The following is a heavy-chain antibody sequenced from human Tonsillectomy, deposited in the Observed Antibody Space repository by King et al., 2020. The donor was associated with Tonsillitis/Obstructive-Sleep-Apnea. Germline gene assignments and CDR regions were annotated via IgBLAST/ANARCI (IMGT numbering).Heavy chain of an antibody. CDR1: GGSFSGYY. V-gene: IGHV4-34*01. CDR3: ARGVQTYCSSTSCSNFDY. Sequence: VQLPQWGAGLLKPSETLSLTCAVYGGSFSGYYWSWIRQPPGKGLEWIGEINHSGSTNYNPSLKSRVTISVDTSKNQFSLKLSSVTAADTAVYYCARGVQTYCSSTSCSNFDYWGQGTLVTVSS. D-gene: IGHD2-2*01. CDR2: INHSGST. J-gene: IGHJ4*02.